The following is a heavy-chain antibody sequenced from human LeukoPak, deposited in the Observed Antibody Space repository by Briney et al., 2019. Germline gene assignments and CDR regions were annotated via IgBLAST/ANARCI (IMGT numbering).Heavy chain of an antibody. CDR3: ARINYADAFDI. CDR2: MNPNSGNT. CDR1: GYTFATYD. V-gene: IGHV1-8*01. D-gene: IGHD1-7*01. Sequence: ASVKVSCKASGYTFATYDINWVRQATGQGLEWMGWMNPNSGNTGYAQKFQGRVTVTSNTSINTAYMELNSLRSDDTAVYYCARINYADAFDIWGQGTMVTVSS. J-gene: IGHJ3*02.